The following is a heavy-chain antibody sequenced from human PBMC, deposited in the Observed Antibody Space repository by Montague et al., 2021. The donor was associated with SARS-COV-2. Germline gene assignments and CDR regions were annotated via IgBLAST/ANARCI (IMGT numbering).Heavy chain of an antibody. Sequence: SETLSLTCTVSGFSIGSGDYWGWIRQPPGKGLEWIGSIYHSGTTYYNPSLHSRLTMSIDTSTDQFFLMLTSVTAADTAVFFCVREKAGGLRNVFDIWGQGTTVTVSS. CDR1: GFSIGSGDY. CDR3: VREKAGGLRNVFDI. CDR2: IYHSGTT. V-gene: IGHV4-38-2*02. J-gene: IGHJ3*02.